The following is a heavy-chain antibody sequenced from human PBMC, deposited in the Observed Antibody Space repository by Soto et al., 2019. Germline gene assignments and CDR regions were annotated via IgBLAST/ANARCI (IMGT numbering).Heavy chain of an antibody. CDR1: GGSISSSNW. Sequence: PSETLSLTCAVSGGSISSSNWWSWVRQPPGKGLEWIGEIYHSGSTNYNPSLKSRVTISVDKSKNQFSLKLSSVTAADMAVYYCAREAVAGTWNWFDPWGQGTLVTVSS. J-gene: IGHJ5*02. CDR2: IYHSGST. V-gene: IGHV4-4*02. D-gene: IGHD6-19*01. CDR3: AREAVAGTWNWFDP.